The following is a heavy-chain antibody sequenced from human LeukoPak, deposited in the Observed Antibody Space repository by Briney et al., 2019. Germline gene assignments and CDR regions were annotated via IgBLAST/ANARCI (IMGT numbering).Heavy chain of an antibody. V-gene: IGHV4-39*02. J-gene: IGHJ2*01. CDR3: ARDSPLTTVTTFPYWYFDL. CDR2: IYYSGST. CDR1: GGSISSSSYY. Sequence: SETLSLTCTVSGGSISSSSYYWGWIRQPPGKGLEWIGSIYYSGSTYYNPSLKSQVTMSVDTSKNQFSLKLSSVTAADTAVYYCARDSPLTTVTTFPYWYFDLWGRGTLVTVSS. D-gene: IGHD4-17*01.